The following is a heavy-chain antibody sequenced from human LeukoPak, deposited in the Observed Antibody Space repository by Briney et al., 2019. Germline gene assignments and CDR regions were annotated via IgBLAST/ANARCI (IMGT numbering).Heavy chain of an antibody. CDR1: GGSFSCYF. D-gene: IGHD2-8*01. J-gene: IGHJ3*02. CDR2: ISHSGST. Sequence: AETLPLTCAVCGGSFSCYFWSWLRQPPGRGLEWIGEISHSGSTNYNASLKSRVTISVNTSKNQFSLKQSSVTAADPTVYYGARGLMVDIWGQGTMVTVSS. CDR3: ARGLMVDI. V-gene: IGHV4-34*01.